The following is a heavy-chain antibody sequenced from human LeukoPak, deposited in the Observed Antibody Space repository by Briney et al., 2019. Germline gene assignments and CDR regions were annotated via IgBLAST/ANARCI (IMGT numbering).Heavy chain of an antibody. J-gene: IGHJ4*02. Sequence: GGSLRLSCAASGFTFSNAWMSWVRQAPGKGLEWVGRIKSKTNGGGTTDYAAPVKGRFTITRDDSKNTLYLQMNSLKTEDTSVYYCAAGTGTSDSDYWGQGTLVTVSS. D-gene: IGHD1-1*01. CDR2: IKSKTNGGGTT. CDR1: GFTFSNAW. CDR3: AAGTGTSDSDY. V-gene: IGHV3-15*01.